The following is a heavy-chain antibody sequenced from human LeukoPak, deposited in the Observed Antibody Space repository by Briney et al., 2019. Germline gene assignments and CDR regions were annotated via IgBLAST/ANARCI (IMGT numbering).Heavy chain of an antibody. D-gene: IGHD1-26*01. Sequence: PGGSLRLSCAASGFTFSSYAMHWVRQAPGKGLEWVAVISYDGSNKYYADSVKGRFTISRDNSKNTLYLQMNSLRAEDTAVYYCAKDGGATTGYYYYGMDVWGQGTTVTVSS. J-gene: IGHJ6*02. CDR2: ISYDGSNK. CDR1: GFTFSSYA. V-gene: IGHV3-30-3*01. CDR3: AKDGGATTGYYYYGMDV.